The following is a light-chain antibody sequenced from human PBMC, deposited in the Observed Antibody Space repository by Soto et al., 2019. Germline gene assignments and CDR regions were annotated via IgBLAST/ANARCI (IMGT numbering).Light chain of an antibody. CDR2: DAS. J-gene: IGKJ4*01. CDR3: HQYNNWLALT. V-gene: IGKV3D-15*01. Sequence: EIVLTQSPATLSVSPGESATLSCRASQSVSSNLAWYQQKPGQAPRLLIYDASNRATGIPARFRGSGSGTEFTLTISSLQSEDSAVYYCHQYNNWLALTFGGGTKVDIK. CDR1: QSVSSN.